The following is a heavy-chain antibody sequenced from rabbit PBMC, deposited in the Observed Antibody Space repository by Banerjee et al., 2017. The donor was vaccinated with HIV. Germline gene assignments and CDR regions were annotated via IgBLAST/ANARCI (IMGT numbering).Heavy chain of an antibody. J-gene: IGHJ3*01. CDR1: GLDFISSFW. Sequence: QEQLEESGGDLVKPEGSLTLTCKASGLDFISSFWICWVRQAPGKGLEWIATIYPRYGATDYANWVSGRFTVSLDNAQNTVFLRMTSLTAADTATYFCARGLVAGVLNLWGQGTLVTVS. V-gene: IGHV1S45*01. D-gene: IGHD4-1*01. CDR2: IYPRYGAT. CDR3: ARGLVAGVLNL.